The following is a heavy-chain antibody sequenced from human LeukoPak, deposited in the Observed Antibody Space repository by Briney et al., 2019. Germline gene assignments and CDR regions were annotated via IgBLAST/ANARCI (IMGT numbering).Heavy chain of an antibody. D-gene: IGHD3-22*01. CDR1: GGSISSGGYY. CDR3: ARQGRYDSSGYR. CDR2: IYHSGST. Sequence: SETLSLTCTVSGGSISSGGYYWSWIRQPPGKGLEWIGYIYHSGSTYYNPSLRSRVTISVDRSKNQFSLKLSSVTAADTAVYYCARQGRYDSSGYRWGQGTLVTVSS. V-gene: IGHV4-30-2*01. J-gene: IGHJ4*02.